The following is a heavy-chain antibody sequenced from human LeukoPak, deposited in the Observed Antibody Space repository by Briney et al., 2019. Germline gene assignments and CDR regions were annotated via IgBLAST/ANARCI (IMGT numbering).Heavy chain of an antibody. CDR1: GFTFSSYS. CDR3: ARDLWYYDILTARSYYMDV. CDR2: ISSSSSYI. D-gene: IGHD3-9*01. J-gene: IGHJ6*03. Sequence: KSGGSLRLSCAASGFTFSSYSMNWVRQAPGKGLEWASSISSSSSYIYYADSVKGRFTISRDNSKNTLYLQMNSLRAADTAVYYCARDLWYYDILTARSYYMDVWGKGTTVTVSS. V-gene: IGHV3-21*01.